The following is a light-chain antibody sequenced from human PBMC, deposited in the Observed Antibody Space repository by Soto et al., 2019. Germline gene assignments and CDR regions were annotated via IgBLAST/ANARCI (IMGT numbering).Light chain of an antibody. CDR3: QQYGNSPQT. CDR1: QSVTSNY. Sequence: EIVLMQSPGTLSLSPGERTTLSCRASQSVTSNYLAGYQQKPGQAPRLLIYAASIRATGIPDRFCGSGSGTDLTLTISRLEPEDFGVYFYQQYGNSPQTLGGGTTVDI. V-gene: IGKV3-20*01. J-gene: IGKJ4*01. CDR2: AAS.